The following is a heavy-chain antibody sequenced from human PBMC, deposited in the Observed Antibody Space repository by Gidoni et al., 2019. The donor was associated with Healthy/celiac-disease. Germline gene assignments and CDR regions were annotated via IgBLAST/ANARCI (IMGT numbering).Heavy chain of an antibody. CDR2: IYYSGST. J-gene: IGHJ4*02. Sequence: QVQLQESGPGLVKPSQTLSLTCTVSAGSISSGDYYWSWIRQPPGKGLEWIGYIYYSGSTYYNPSLKSRVTISVDTSKNQFSLKLSSVTAADTAVYYCARAGAHGDYGFGVEGAGDYWGQGTLVTVSS. V-gene: IGHV4-30-4*01. CDR1: AGSISSGDYY. CDR3: ARAGAHGDYGFGVEGAGDY. D-gene: IGHD3-10*01.